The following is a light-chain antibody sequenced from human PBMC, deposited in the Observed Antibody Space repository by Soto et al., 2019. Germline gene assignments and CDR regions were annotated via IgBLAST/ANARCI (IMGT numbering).Light chain of an antibody. Sequence: TVLGQYPATLSVSPTERVTPPCRATQTIGNKLAWYLQRPGQAPRLLMYGASTRATDIPARFSGSGSGTEFTLTITGLQSEDFAVYYCQQYNGWPWTFGLGTKVDI. CDR2: GAS. J-gene: IGKJ1*01. CDR3: QQYNGWPWT. CDR1: QTIGNK. V-gene: IGKV3-15*01.